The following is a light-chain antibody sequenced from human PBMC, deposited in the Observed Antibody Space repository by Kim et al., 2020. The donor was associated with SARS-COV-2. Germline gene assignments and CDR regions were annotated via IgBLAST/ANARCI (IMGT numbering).Light chain of an antibody. CDR2: SAS. V-gene: IGKV1-NL1*01. Sequence: DIQMTQSPSSLSASAGDRVTITCRASQDIRNSLAWYQQKPGRAPDLLMFSASTLESGVPSRFSGSGSGTEYTLTISSLVPEDFATYYCQQYYMTPYTFGQGTKVDIK. CDR1: QDIRNS. CDR3: QQYYMTPYT. J-gene: IGKJ2*01.